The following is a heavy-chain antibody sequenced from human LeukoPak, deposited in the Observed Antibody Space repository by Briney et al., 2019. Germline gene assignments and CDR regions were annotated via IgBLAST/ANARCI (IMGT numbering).Heavy chain of an antibody. V-gene: IGHV1-69*02. CDR1: GDTFRSYS. CDR3: ARGFCSGNTCFSLDC. D-gene: IGHD2-15*01. Sequence: SVKVSCKVSGDTFRSYSIGWVRQAPEQGLEWMGRIIPFLGIANYAQRFQGRVTITADKSTTTAYMELSSLRSEDTAVYFCARGFCSGNTCFSLDCWGQGTLVTVSS. J-gene: IGHJ4*02. CDR2: IIPFLGIA.